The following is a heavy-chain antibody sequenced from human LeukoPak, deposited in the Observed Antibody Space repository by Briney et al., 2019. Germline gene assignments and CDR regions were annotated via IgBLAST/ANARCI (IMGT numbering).Heavy chain of an antibody. CDR3: ASCQYYDFWSGYYYYYGMDV. CDR1: GYTFTSYG. CDR2: ISAYNGNT. D-gene: IGHD3-3*01. J-gene: IGHJ6*02. V-gene: IGHV1-18*01. Sequence: ASVKVSCKASGYTFTSYGISWVRQAPGQGLEWMGWISAYNGNTNYAQKLQGRVTMTTDTSTSTAYMELRSLRSEDTAVYYCASCQYYDFWSGYYYYYGMDVWGQGTTVTVSS.